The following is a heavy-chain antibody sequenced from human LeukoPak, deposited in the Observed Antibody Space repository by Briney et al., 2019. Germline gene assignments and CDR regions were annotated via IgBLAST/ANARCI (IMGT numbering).Heavy chain of an antibody. D-gene: IGHD1-7*01. CDR1: GDSISSYY. V-gene: IGHV4-59*08. CDR2: IYYTGTT. Sequence: SETLSLTCTVSGDSISSYYWSWIRQPPGKGLEWIGYIYYTGTTNYNPSLKSRLTISVDTSKSQFSLRLSSVTAADTAVYYCARRLTTGTNDYWGQGALVTVSS. J-gene: IGHJ4*02. CDR3: ARRLTTGTNDY.